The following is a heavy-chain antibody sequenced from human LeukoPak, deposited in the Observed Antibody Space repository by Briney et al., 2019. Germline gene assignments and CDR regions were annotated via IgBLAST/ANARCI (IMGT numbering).Heavy chain of an antibody. D-gene: IGHD3-22*01. CDR3: ASLSTYYYDSSGYYLDY. CDR2: IYSGGST. Sequence: GRSLRLSCAASGFTFSSYAMHWVRQAPGKGLEWVSVIYSGGSTYYADSVKGRFTISRDNSKNTLYLQMNSLRAEDTAVYYCASLSTYYYDSSGYYLDYWGQGTLVTVSS. J-gene: IGHJ4*02. CDR1: GFTFSSYA. V-gene: IGHV3-53*01.